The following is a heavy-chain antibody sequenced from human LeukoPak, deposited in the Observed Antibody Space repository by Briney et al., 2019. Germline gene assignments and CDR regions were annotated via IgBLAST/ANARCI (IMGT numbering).Heavy chain of an antibody. CDR3: TRGSIAYYYMDV. J-gene: IGHJ6*03. V-gene: IGHV4-59*01. CDR2: IYYSGST. D-gene: IGHD3-22*01. Sequence: SETLSLTCTVSGGSISSYYWSWIRQPPGKGLEWIGNIYYSGSTNYNPSLKSRVTISVDTSKNQFSLKLSSVTAADTAVYYCTRGSIAYYYMDVWGRGTTVTISS. CDR1: GGSISSYY.